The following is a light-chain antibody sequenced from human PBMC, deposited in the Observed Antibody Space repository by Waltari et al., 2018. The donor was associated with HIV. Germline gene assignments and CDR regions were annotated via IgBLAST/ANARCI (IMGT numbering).Light chain of an antibody. CDR3: CSFAGSYIV. Sequence: QSALTPPRSVSGSPGQSVTISCTGTSSDVGASNRVSWYQQHPGKAPKVVIYDVRERPAGVPDRFSGSKSANTASLTISGLQADDEADYHCCSFAGSYIVFGTGTKVTVL. J-gene: IGLJ1*01. V-gene: IGLV2-11*01. CDR2: DVR. CDR1: SSDVGASNR.